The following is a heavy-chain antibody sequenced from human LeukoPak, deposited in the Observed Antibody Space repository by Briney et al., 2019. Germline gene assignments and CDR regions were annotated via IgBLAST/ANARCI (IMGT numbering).Heavy chain of an antibody. Sequence: GGSLRLSCAASGFTFSSYTLTWVRQAPGKGLEWVSSISGRDGSTYYADSVKGRFTISRGDSKNTLYLQMNSLRADDTAVYYCAKDVWTRQQLPPGLDYWGQGTLLTVSS. D-gene: IGHD6-13*01. CDR2: ISGRDGST. CDR1: GFTFSSYT. V-gene: IGHV3-23*01. J-gene: IGHJ4*02. CDR3: AKDVWTRQQLPPGLDY.